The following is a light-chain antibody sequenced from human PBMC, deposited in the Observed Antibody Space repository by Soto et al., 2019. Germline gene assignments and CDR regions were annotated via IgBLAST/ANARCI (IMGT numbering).Light chain of an antibody. V-gene: IGLV6-57*02. CDR3: QSYDSSNHVV. CDR2: EDN. J-gene: IGLJ2*01. CDR1: SGSIASNY. Sequence: NFMLTQPHSVSESPGKTVTISCTGSSGSIASNYVQWYQQRPGSAPTTVIYEDNQRPSGVPDRFSGSIDSSSISASLTISGLKTEDEADYYCQSYDSSNHVVFGGGTKVTVL.